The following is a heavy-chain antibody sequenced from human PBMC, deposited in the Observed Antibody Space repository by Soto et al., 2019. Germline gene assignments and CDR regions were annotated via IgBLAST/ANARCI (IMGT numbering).Heavy chain of an antibody. CDR2: IYWDDDE. CDR3: ARILRGQYHSSHYYYYYGMDV. D-gene: IGHD6-13*01. J-gene: IGHJ6*02. Sequence: SGPTLVNPTQTLTLTCTFSGFSLSSTRVAVGWIRQPPGKALEWLALIYWDDDEYYSTSLKTRLTISKDTSKNQVVLTMTNMDPVDTATYYCARILRGQYHSSHYYYYYGMDVWGQGTTVTVSS. V-gene: IGHV2-70*01. CDR1: GFSLSSTRVA.